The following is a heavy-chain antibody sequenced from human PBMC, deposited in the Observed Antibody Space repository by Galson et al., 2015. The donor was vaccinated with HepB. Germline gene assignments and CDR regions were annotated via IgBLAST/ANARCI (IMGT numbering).Heavy chain of an antibody. D-gene: IGHD3-3*01. CDR1: GGTFSRYYA. V-gene: IGHV1-69*15. CDR2: LIPIFGTT. J-gene: IGHJ6*02. CDR3: AKSRFLEWVGSSGKEYKYYAMDV. Sequence: KVSCKASGGTFSRYYAISWVRQAPGQGLEWMGTLIPIFGTTNYAQKFQGRVTITADESTTTAYMELSSLRSEDTAVYYCAKSRFLEWVGSSGKEYKYYAMDVWGQGTTVTVSS.